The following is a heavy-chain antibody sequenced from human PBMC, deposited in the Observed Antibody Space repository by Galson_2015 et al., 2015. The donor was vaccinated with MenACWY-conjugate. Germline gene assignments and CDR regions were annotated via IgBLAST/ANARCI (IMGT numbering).Heavy chain of an antibody. CDR3: ARRSGWTNDAFDI. Sequence: SVKVSCKASRYTFTSYGFSWVRQAPGQGLEWIGWISAYNGNINYAQKFQGRVTMTTDTSTSTAYMELRSLRSDDTAVYYCARRSGWTNDAFDIWGQGTMVTVSS. J-gene: IGHJ3*02. D-gene: IGHD6-19*01. CDR1: RYTFTSYG. V-gene: IGHV1-18*01. CDR2: ISAYNGNI.